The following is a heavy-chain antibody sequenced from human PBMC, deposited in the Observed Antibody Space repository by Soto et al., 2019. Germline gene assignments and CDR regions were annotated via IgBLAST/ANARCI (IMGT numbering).Heavy chain of an antibody. V-gene: IGHV3-23*01. CDR3: AKTEPRYFDRGDFDY. CDR2: ISGSGGST. Sequence: EVQLLESGGGLVQPGGSLRLSCAASGFTFSSYAMSWDRQQPGPWLEGVSAISGSGGSTYYADSVKGRFTISRDNSKNTLYLQMNSLRAEDTAVYYCAKTEPRYFDRGDFDYWGQGTLVTVSS. D-gene: IGHD3-9*01. J-gene: IGHJ4*02. CDR1: GFTFSSYA.